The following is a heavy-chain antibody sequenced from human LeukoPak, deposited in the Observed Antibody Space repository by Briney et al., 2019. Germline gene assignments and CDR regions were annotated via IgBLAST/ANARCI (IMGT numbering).Heavy chain of an antibody. V-gene: IGHV3-48*03. CDR3: ARDVLHGGNVDY. J-gene: IGHJ4*02. CDR2: ISSSGSTI. D-gene: IGHD4-23*01. Sequence: PGGSLRLSCAASGFTFSSYEMNWVRQAPGKGLEWVSYISSSGSTIYYADSVKGRFTISRDNAKNSLCLQMNSLRAEDTAVYYCARDVLHGGNVDYWGQGTLVTVSS. CDR1: GFTFSSYE.